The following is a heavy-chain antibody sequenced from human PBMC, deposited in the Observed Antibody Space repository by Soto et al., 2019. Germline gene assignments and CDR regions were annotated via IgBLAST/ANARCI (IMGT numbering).Heavy chain of an antibody. Sequence: SVKFSCKASGGTFSSYAISWVRQAPGQGLEWMGGIIPIFGTANYAQKFQGRVTITADKSTSTAYMELSSLRSEDTAVYYCARYKTYYDFWSGSEYGMDVWGQGTTVTVSS. D-gene: IGHD3-3*01. V-gene: IGHV1-69*06. CDR1: GGTFSSYA. J-gene: IGHJ6*02. CDR3: ARYKTYYDFWSGSEYGMDV. CDR2: IIPIFGTA.